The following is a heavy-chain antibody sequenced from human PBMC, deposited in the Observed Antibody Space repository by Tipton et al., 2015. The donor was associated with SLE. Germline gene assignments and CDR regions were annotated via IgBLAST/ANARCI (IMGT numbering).Heavy chain of an antibody. CDR1: GVTVSNNY. CDR3: ASKGTDIDSWYPV. CDR2: IYGGGNT. V-gene: IGHV3-53*04. Sequence: VQSGGSLRLSCAASGVTVSNNYMSWVRQAPGKGLEWVSLIYGGGNTYYPDSVKGRFTISRDVSKNMLYLQMNSLRDVDTAIYYCASKGTDIDSWYPVWGQGTLVTVSS. D-gene: IGHD6-13*01. J-gene: IGHJ4*02.